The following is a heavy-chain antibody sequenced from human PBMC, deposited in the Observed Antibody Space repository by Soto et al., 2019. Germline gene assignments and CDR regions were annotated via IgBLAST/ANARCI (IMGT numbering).Heavy chain of an antibody. V-gene: IGHV3-23*01. D-gene: IGHD3-3*01. Sequence: GGSLRLSCGASGFTFSSYAMSWVRQAPGKGLEWVSAISGSGGSTYYADSVKGRFTISRDNSKNTLYLQMNSLRAEDTAVYYCAKAPNYDFWSGYYTVWFDPWGQGTLVTVSS. CDR3: AKAPNYDFWSGYYTVWFDP. CDR1: GFTFSSYA. J-gene: IGHJ5*02. CDR2: ISGSGGST.